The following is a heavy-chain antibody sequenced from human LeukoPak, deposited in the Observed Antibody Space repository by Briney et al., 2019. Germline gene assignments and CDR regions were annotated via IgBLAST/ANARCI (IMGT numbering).Heavy chain of an antibody. CDR3: AKVPRQHDNWFDP. CDR2: ISSSSSYI. Sequence: GGSLRLSCAASGFTFSSYNMNWVRQAPGKGLEWVSSISSSSSYIYYADSVQGRFAISRDNAKNSLYLQMNSLRAEDTAVYYCAKVPRQHDNWFDPWGQGTLVTVSS. D-gene: IGHD6-13*01. V-gene: IGHV3-21*01. CDR1: GFTFSSYN. J-gene: IGHJ5*02.